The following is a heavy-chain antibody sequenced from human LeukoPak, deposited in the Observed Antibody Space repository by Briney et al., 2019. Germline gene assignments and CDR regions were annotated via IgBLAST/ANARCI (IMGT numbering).Heavy chain of an antibody. CDR2: IYYSGST. Sequence: PSETLSLTCTVSGGSISSYYWSWIRQPPGKGLEWIGYIYYSGSTNYNPSLTSRVTISVDTSKNQFSLKLSSVTAADTAVYYCARGVVITNYYYYYGMDVWGQGTTVTVSS. D-gene: IGHD3-22*01. V-gene: IGHV4-59*01. CDR1: GGSISSYY. CDR3: ARGVVITNYYYYYGMDV. J-gene: IGHJ6*02.